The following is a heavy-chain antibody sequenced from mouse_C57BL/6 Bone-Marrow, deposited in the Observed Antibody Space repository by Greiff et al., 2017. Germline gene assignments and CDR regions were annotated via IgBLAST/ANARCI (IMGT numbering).Heavy chain of an antibody. CDR1: GYTFTSYW. D-gene: IGHD1-1*01. CDR2: IHPNSGST. CDR3: AREGETTVVAEDY. Sequence: QVQLQQPGAELVKPGASVKLSCKASGYTFTSYWMHWVKQRPGQGLEWIGMIHPNSGSTNYNEKFKSKATLTVDKSSSTAYMQLSSLTSEDSAVYYCAREGETTVVAEDYWGQGTTRTVSS. V-gene: IGHV1-64*01. J-gene: IGHJ2*01.